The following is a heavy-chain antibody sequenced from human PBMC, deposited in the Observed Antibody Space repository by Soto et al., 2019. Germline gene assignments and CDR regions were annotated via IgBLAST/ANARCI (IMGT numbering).Heavy chain of an antibody. CDR3: AKAPGYCSGTTCYSYYFYGMDV. D-gene: IGHD2-2*01. CDR2: ISGSGGSI. CDR1: GFTFSSDA. V-gene: IGHV3-23*01. Sequence: GGSLRLSCAASGFTFSSDAMNWVRQAPRKGLQWVAGISGSGGSIYYADSVKGRFTISRDDSKNTLSLQMNSLRAEDTAVYYCAKAPGYCSGTTCYSYYFYGMDVWGQGTTVTVSS. J-gene: IGHJ6*02.